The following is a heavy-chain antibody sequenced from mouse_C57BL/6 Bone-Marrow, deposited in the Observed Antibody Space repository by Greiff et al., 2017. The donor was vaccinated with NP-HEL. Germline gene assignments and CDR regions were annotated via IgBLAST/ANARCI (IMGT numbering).Heavy chain of an antibody. CDR1: GYTFTSYW. J-gene: IGHJ4*01. CDR2: IYPGNSDT. Sequence: VQLQQSGTVLARPGASVKMSCKTSGYTFTSYWMHWVKQRPGQGLEWIGAIYPGNSDTSYNQKFKGKAKLTAVTSASTAYMELSSLTNEDSAVYYCTRKWGDYGSPYYAMDYWGQGTSVTVSS. CDR3: TRKWGDYGSPYYAMDY. V-gene: IGHV1-5*01. D-gene: IGHD1-1*01.